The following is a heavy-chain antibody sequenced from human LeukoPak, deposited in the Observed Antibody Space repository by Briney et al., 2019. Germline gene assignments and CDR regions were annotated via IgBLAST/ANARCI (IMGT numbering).Heavy chain of an antibody. CDR2: INHSGST. CDR3: ARSPMDV. CDR1: GGSFSGYY. J-gene: IGHJ6*03. Sequence: SETLSLTCAVYGGSFSGYYWSWIRQPPGKGLEWIGEINHSGSTNYNPSLKSRVTISVDTSKNQFSLKLSSVTAAHTAVYYCARSPMDVWGKGTTVTVSS. V-gene: IGHV4-34*01.